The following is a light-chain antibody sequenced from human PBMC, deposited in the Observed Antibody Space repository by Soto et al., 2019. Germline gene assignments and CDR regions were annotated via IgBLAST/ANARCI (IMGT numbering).Light chain of an antibody. CDR3: QQYDSFSVT. Sequence: DIQMTQSPSTLSGSVGDRVTITCRASQTISSWLAWYQQKPGKAPKLLIYKASTLKSGVPSRFSGSGSGTEFRLTISTMQPDGFATYYCQQYDSFSVTFGQGTRLEIK. V-gene: IGKV1-5*03. CDR1: QTISSW. CDR2: KAS. J-gene: IGKJ5*01.